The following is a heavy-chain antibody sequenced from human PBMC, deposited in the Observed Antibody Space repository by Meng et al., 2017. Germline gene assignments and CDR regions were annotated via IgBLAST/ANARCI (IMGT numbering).Heavy chain of an antibody. CDR2: INAYNGYT. CDR3: ATRGNPYLDC. CDR1: GGTFRSYA. V-gene: IGHV1-18*01. J-gene: IGHJ4*02. Sequence: QVQLVLSGAEVKKLGSSVKVSCKASGGTFRSYAISWVRQAPGQGLEWMGWINAYNGYTDYAQKFLGRVTLTTDTSTNTGYMELRSLTSDDTAVYYCATRGNPYLDCWGQGTLVTVSS.